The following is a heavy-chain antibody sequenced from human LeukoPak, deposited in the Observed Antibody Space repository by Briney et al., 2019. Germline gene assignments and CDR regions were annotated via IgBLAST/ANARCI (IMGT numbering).Heavy chain of an antibody. V-gene: IGHV3-23*01. CDR1: GFTFSSYA. CDR3: AKVLVGSVRSSRGRGYFDY. J-gene: IGHJ4*02. CDR2: ISGSGGST. D-gene: IGHD1-26*01. Sequence: GGSLRLSCAASGFTFSSYAMSWVRQAPGKGLEWVSAISGSGGSTYYADSVKGRFTISRDNSKNTLYLQMNSLRAEDTAVYYCAKVLVGSVRSSRGRGYFDYWGQGTLVTVSS.